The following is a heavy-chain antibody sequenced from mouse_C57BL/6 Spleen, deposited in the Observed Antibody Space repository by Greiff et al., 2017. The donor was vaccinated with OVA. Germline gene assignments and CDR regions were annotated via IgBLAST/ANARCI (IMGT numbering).Heavy chain of an antibody. CDR3: ARDVYGYYFDY. CDR2: INYDGSST. J-gene: IGHJ2*01. CDR1: GFTFSDYY. Sequence: EVKLVESEGGLVQPGSSMKLSCTASGFTFSDYYMAWVRQVPEKGLEWVANINYDGSSTYYLDSLKSRFIISRDNAKNILYLQMSSLKSEDTATYYCARDVYGYYFDYWGQGTTLTVSS. D-gene: IGHD1-1*01. V-gene: IGHV5-16*01.